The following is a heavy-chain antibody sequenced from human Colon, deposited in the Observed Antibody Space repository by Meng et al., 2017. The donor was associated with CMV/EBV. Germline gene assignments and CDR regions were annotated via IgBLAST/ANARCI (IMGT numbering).Heavy chain of an antibody. CDR2: INPITGGT. J-gene: IGHJ4*02. CDR1: GYTFTGYF. CDR3: ASLSGGDFDY. V-gene: IGHV1-2*02. Sequence: GLLVQCGAEGKKPGASVKVSCKASGYTFTGYFMYWVRQAPGQGLEWLGVINPITGGTNYAQKFQGRVTMTRDTSMNTAYMELSRLRSDDTAVHYCASLSGGDFDYWGQGTLVTVSS. D-gene: IGHD1-26*01.